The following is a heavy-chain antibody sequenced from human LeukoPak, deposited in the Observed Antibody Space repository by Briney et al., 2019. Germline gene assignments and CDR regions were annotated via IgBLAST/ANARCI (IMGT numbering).Heavy chain of an antibody. CDR1: GGSISSSSYY. J-gene: IGHJ4*02. Sequence: PSETLSLTCTVSGGSISSSSYYWGWIRQPPGKGLEWIGSIYYSGSTYYNPSLKSRVTISVDTSKNQFSLKLSSVTAADTAVYYCAREDGYNSNPPYFDYWGQGTLVTVSS. D-gene: IGHD5-24*01. CDR2: IYYSGST. CDR3: AREDGYNSNPPYFDY. V-gene: IGHV4-39*07.